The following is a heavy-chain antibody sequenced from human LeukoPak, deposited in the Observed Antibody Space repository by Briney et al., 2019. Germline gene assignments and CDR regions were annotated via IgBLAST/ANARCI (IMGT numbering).Heavy chain of an antibody. D-gene: IGHD1-1*01. V-gene: IGHV3-74*01. CDR2: INSDGSST. Sequence: GGSLRLSCAASGFTFSSYWMHWVRQAPGKGLVCVSRINSDGSSTSYADSVKGRFTISRDNAKNTLYLQMNSLRAEDTAVYYCARKSQRDLDYWGQGPLVTVSS. CDR3: ARKSQRDLDY. J-gene: IGHJ4*02. CDR1: GFTFSSYW.